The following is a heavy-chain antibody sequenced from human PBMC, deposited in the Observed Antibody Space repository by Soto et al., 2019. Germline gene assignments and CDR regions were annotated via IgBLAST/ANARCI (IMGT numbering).Heavy chain of an antibody. Sequence: GASVKVSCKVSGSTLIELSIHWVRQAPGKGLEWMGGFDPEDVKTIYAQKFQGRVTITADESTSTAYMELSRLRSDDTAVYYCAKTSEYCSGGSCELYYFDYWGQGTLVTVSS. D-gene: IGHD2-15*01. CDR2: FDPEDVKT. J-gene: IGHJ4*02. CDR3: AKTSEYCSGGSCELYYFDY. V-gene: IGHV1-24*01. CDR1: GSTLIELS.